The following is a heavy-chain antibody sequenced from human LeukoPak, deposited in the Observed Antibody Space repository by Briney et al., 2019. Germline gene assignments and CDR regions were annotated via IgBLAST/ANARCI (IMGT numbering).Heavy chain of an antibody. CDR1: GGSFSGYY. CDR3: ARCSGLHYYYGLDV. D-gene: IGHD2-8*02. J-gene: IGHJ6*02. V-gene: IGHV4-34*01. Sequence: SETLSLTCAVYGGSFSGYYWSWIRQPPGKGLEWIGEINHSGSTNYNPSLKSRVTISVDTSKNQFSLKLSSVTAADTAVYFCARCSGLHYYYGLDVWGQGTTVTVSS. CDR2: INHSGST.